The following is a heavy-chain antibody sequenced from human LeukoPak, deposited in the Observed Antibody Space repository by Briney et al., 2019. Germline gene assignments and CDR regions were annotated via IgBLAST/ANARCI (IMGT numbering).Heavy chain of an antibody. V-gene: IGHV3-48*03. J-gene: IGHJ3*02. CDR3: ARDNPWYGATGPDAFDI. D-gene: IGHD3-10*01. Sequence: PGGSLRLSCAASGFTFSSYEMNWVRQAPGKGLEWVSYISSSGSTIYYADSVKGRFTISRDNAKKSLYLQMNSLRAEDTAVYYCARDNPWYGATGPDAFDIWGQGTMVTVPS. CDR2: ISSSGSTI. CDR1: GFTFSSYE.